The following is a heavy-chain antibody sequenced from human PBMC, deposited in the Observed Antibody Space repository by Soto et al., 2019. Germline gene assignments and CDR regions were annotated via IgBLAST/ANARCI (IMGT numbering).Heavy chain of an antibody. CDR3: AGYEGFLEWLSQYYFDY. Sequence: SETLSLTCTVSGGSISSSSYYWGWIRQPPGKGLEWIGSIYYSGSTYYNPSLKSRVTISVDTSKNQFSLKLSSVTAADTAVYYCAGYEGFLEWLSQYYFDYWGQGTLVTVSS. V-gene: IGHV4-39*01. J-gene: IGHJ4*02. CDR2: IYYSGST. CDR1: GGSISSSSYY. D-gene: IGHD3-3*01.